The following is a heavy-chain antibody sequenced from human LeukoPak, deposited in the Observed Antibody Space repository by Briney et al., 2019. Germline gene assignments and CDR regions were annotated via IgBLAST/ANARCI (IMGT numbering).Heavy chain of an antibody. CDR1: GGSISSSSYY. CDR3: ARTYYYDSSGYGGPLDY. Sequence: PSETLSLTRTVSGGSISSSSYYWGWIRQPPGKGLEWIGSIYYSGSTYYNPSLKSRVTISVDTSKNQFSLKLSSVTAADTAVYYCARTYYYDSSGYGGPLDYWGQGTLVTVSS. V-gene: IGHV4-39*07. J-gene: IGHJ4*02. D-gene: IGHD3-22*01. CDR2: IYYSGST.